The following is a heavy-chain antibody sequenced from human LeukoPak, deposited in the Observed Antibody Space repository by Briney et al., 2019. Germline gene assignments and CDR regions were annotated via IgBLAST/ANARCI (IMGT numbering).Heavy chain of an antibody. CDR1: GFTFSSYW. J-gene: IGHJ3*01. Sequence: GGSLRLSCAASGFTFSSYWMHWVRQAPGKGLEWVGRIKSEGDGGTTDYAAAVKGRFTISRDDSQKTMYMQMNRLKSEDTAIYYCTTVAGDPGGAFDLWGQGTMVTVSP. V-gene: IGHV3-15*01. CDR2: IKSEGDGGTT. CDR3: TTVAGDPGGAFDL. D-gene: IGHD3-16*01.